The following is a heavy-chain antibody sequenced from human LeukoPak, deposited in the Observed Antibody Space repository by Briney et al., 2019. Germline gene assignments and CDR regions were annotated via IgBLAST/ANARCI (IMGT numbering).Heavy chain of an antibody. CDR3: ARDHHGGYGEGPFDY. Sequence: PGGSLRLSCAASGFTFSSYAMHWVRQAPGKGLEWVAVISYDGSNKYYADSVKGRFTISRDNSKNTLYLQMNSLRAEDTAVYYCARDHHGGYGEGPFDYWGQGTLVTVSS. CDR2: ISYDGSNK. V-gene: IGHV3-30-3*01. D-gene: IGHD5-12*01. J-gene: IGHJ4*02. CDR1: GFTFSSYA.